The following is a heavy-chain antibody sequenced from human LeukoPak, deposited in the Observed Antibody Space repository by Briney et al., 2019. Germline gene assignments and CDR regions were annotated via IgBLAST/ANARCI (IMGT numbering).Heavy chain of an antibody. CDR3: APGSGWYRY. Sequence: GGSLRLSCAASGFTFSSYAISSVRQAPGKGLELVSAISGSGGSTYYADSVKGRFTISRDNSKNTLYLKMNSLRAEDTAVYYCAPGSGWYRYWGQGTLVTVSS. J-gene: IGHJ4*02. V-gene: IGHV3-23*01. CDR1: GFTFSSYA. D-gene: IGHD6-19*01. CDR2: ISGSGGST.